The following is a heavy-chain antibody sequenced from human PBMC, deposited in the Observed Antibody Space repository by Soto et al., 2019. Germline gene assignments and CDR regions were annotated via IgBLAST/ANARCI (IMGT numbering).Heavy chain of an antibody. J-gene: IGHJ3*01. Sequence: SETLSLTCAVSGFFISSGNYWGWIRKPPGKGLEWIGSIFHGGNTYYNPSLKSRVTISVDMSKNQFSLKLNSVTAADAAVYYCARARWYDAFDVWGQGTVVTVSS. V-gene: IGHV4-38-2*01. D-gene: IGHD2-15*01. CDR1: GFFISSGNY. CDR3: ARARWYDAFDV. CDR2: IFHGGNT.